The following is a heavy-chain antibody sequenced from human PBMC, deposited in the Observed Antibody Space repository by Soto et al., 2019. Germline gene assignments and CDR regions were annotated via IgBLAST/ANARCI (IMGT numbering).Heavy chain of an antibody. V-gene: IGHV1-69*05. CDR1: GGTFSSYV. D-gene: IGHD3-3*01. CDR2: IIPIFGTA. Sequence: SVKVSCKASGGTFSSYVISWVRQAPGQGLEWMGGIIPIFGTANYAQKFQERVTIARDMSTSTAYMELSSLRSEDTAVYYCAAFLPDYDFWSGSHYFDYWGQGTLVTVSS. J-gene: IGHJ4*02. CDR3: AAFLPDYDFWSGSHYFDY.